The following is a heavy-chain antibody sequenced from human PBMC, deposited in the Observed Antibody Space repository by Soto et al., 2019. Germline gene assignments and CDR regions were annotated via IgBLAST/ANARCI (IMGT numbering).Heavy chain of an antibody. CDR2: ISSTTNYI. J-gene: IGHJ4*02. Sequence: EVQLVASGGGLVKPGGSLRLSCAASGFTFTRYSMNWVRQAPGKGLEWVSSISSTTNYIYYGDSMKGRFTISRDTAKNPLYLEMKSLRVEDTAVYYCASESADLTSSFDYRGQGTLVTVS. V-gene: IGHV3-21*06. CDR1: GFTFTRYS. D-gene: IGHD6-6*01. CDR3: ASESADLTSSFDY.